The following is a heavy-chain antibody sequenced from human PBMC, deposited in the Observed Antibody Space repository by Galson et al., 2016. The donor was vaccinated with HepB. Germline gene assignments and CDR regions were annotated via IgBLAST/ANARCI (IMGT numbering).Heavy chain of an antibody. V-gene: IGHV3-23*01. CDR1: GFTFSSYA. D-gene: IGHD3-9*01. J-gene: IGHJ5*02. Sequence: SLRLSCAASGFTFSSYAMTWVRQAPGQGLEWVSAINGSAARTYYADSVRGRFTISRDNSRNNLYLQMNSLRAEDTAVYYCAKVDYFAGAHWFDPWGQGTLVTVSS. CDR2: INGSAART. CDR3: AKVDYFAGAHWFDP.